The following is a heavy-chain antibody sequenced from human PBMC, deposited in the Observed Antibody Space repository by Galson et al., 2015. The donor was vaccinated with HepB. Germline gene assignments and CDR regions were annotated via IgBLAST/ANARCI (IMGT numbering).Heavy chain of an antibody. CDR2: ISSSGSTI. CDR3: ARVWDTAMVTRHWDY. D-gene: IGHD5-18*01. V-gene: IGHV3-48*03. Sequence: SLRLSCAASGFTFSSYEMNWVRQAPGKGLEWVSYISSSGSTIYYADSVKGRFTISRDNAKNSLYLQMNSLRAEDTAVYYCARVWDTAMVTRHWDYWGQGTLVTVSS. J-gene: IGHJ4*02. CDR1: GFTFSSYE.